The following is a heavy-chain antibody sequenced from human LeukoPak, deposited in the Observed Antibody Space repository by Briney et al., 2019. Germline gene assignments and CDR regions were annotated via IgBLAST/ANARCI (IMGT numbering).Heavy chain of an antibody. CDR3: ARVKLATIDY. CDR1: GGTFSSYA. CDR2: IIPIFGTA. J-gene: IGHJ4*02. D-gene: IGHD6-6*01. V-gene: IGHV1-69*13. Sequence: ASVKVSCKASGGTFSSYAISWVRQAPGQGLEWMGGIIPIFGTANYAQKFQGRVTITADESTSTAYMGLSSLRSEDTAVYYCARVKLATIDYWGQGTLVTVSS.